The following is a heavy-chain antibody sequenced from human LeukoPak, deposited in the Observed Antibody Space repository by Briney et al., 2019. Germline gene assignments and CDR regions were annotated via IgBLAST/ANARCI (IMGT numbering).Heavy chain of an antibody. V-gene: IGHV3-30*18. D-gene: IGHD4-17*01. J-gene: IGHJ4*02. Sequence: GGSLRLSCAASGFSFISYGMHWVRQAPGKGLEWVAVISDDGRKKDYADSVKGRFTISRDNSKDTLYLQMNSLRAEDTAVYYCAKGPSDYGDYVNYFDYWGQGTLVTVSS. CDR1: GFSFISYG. CDR3: AKGPSDYGDYVNYFDY. CDR2: ISDDGRKK.